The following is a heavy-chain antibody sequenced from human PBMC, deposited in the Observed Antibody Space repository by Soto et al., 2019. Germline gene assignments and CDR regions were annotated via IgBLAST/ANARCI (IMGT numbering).Heavy chain of an antibody. Sequence: QVQLQQWGAGLLKPSETLSLTCAVYGGSFSGYYWSWIRQPPGKGLEWIGEINHSGSTNYNPSLKSRVTISGDTSKNQFSLKLSSVTAADTAVYYCARGIWVDYIWGSYRYPPPGEYYFDYWGQGTLVTVSS. CDR3: ARGIWVDYIWGSYRYPPPGEYYFDY. V-gene: IGHV4-34*01. J-gene: IGHJ4*02. CDR1: GGSFSGYY. D-gene: IGHD3-16*02. CDR2: INHSGST.